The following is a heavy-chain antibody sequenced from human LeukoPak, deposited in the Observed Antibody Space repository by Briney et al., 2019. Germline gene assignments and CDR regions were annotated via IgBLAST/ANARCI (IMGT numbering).Heavy chain of an antibody. CDR3: ARGPGYCSSTSCYASWFDP. CDR2: IYTSGST. CDR1: GGSISSYY. J-gene: IGHJ5*02. V-gene: IGHV4-4*07. Sequence: SETLSLTCTVSGGSISSYYWSWIRQPAGKGLEWIGRIYTSGSTNYNPSLKSRVTISVDTSKNQFSLKLSSVTAADTAVYYCARGPGYCSSTSCYASWFDPWGQGTLVTVSS. D-gene: IGHD2-2*01.